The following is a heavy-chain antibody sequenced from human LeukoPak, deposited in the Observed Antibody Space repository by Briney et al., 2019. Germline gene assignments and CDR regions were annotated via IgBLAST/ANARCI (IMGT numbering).Heavy chain of an antibody. CDR1: GDSISSPY. J-gene: IGHJ4*02. Sequence: SETLSLTCTVSGDSISSPYWSWIRQSPGKGLEWIGYIYYDGSTNYNPSLKSRITISVDSSKNQFSLKLSSVTAADTAFYYCATATRGYNYGYDYWGQGTLVTVSA. D-gene: IGHD5-18*01. CDR2: IYYDGST. V-gene: IGHV4-59*08. CDR3: ATATRGYNYGYDY.